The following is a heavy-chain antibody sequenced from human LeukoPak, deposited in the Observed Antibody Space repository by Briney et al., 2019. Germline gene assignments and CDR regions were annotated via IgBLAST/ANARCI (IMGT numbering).Heavy chain of an antibody. CDR3: ASFEAYDFWSGYQDPRFDY. D-gene: IGHD3-3*01. CDR2: INPNSGRT. J-gene: IGHJ4*02. Sequence: ASVKISCKASGYTFTGYYVHWVRQAPGQGLEWMGWINPNSGRTNYAQKFQGRVTMTRDTSISTAYMELSRLRSDDTALYYCASFEAYDFWSGYQDPRFDYWGQGTLVTVSS. V-gene: IGHV1-2*02. CDR1: GYTFTGYY.